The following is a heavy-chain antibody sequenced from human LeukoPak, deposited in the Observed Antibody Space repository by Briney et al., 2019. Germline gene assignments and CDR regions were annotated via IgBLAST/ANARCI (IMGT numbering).Heavy chain of an antibody. Sequence: GGSLRLSCAASGFTFSNLWVSWVRQAPGKGLKWVANIKQDGSEKYYVDSVKGRFTISRDNAQNSLYLQMNSLGAEDTAIYYCATSTAAAGTDWGQGTLVTVSS. V-gene: IGHV3-7*03. J-gene: IGHJ4*02. CDR2: IKQDGSEK. CDR1: GFTFSNLW. D-gene: IGHD6-13*01. CDR3: ATSTAAAGTD.